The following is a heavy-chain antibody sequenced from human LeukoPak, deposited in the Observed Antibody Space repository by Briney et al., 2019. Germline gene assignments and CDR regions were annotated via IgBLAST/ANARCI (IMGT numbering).Heavy chain of an antibody. CDR3: ARAWGVSSGWY. CDR2: MYDREKT. V-gene: IGHV4-31*03. D-gene: IGHD6-19*01. Sequence: PSETLSLTCTVSGGSISFGGYYWSWIRQLPGKGLEWIGYMYDREKTDYNPSLRSRVIISLDTSKNQFSLKLSSVTAADTAVYYCARAWGVSSGWYWGQGTLVTVSS. J-gene: IGHJ4*02. CDR1: GGSISFGGYY.